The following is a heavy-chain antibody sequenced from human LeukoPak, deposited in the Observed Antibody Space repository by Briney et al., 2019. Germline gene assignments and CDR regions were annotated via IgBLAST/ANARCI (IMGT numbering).Heavy chain of an antibody. J-gene: IGHJ3*02. CDR1: GFTVSSNY. CDR2: IGTTGDT. D-gene: IGHD2-15*01. V-gene: IGHV3-13*01. CDR3: ARGHLPVVDGDGLSDAFDI. Sequence: GGSLRLSCAASGFTVSSNYMSWVRQAIGKGLEWVSGIGTTGDTYYPGSVKGRFTISRENAKSSLYLQMNSLRADDTAVYYCARGHLPVVDGDGLSDAFDIWGQGTKVTVSS.